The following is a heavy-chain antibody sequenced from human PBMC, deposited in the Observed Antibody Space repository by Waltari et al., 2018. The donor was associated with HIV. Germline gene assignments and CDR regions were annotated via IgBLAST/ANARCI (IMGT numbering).Heavy chain of an antibody. V-gene: IGHV4-39*01. J-gene: IGHJ4*02. CDR3: ARRGDGFNQHARLDH. CDR1: GGSITRNDFY. Sequence: QLHLQESGPGLVKPSETLALTCTVSGGSITRNDFYWAWIRQPPGKGLEGSGLMYNSGTTDYNPSLKSRVSMSRDTSKNRFSLRLHSVTAADTAIYYCARRGDGFNQHARLDHWGPGTLVTVSS. CDR2: MYNSGTT. D-gene: IGHD2-2*01.